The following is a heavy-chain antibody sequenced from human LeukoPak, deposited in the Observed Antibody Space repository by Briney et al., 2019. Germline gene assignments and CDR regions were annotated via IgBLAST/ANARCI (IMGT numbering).Heavy chain of an antibody. Sequence: PGGSLRLSCAASGFTFSSYEMNWVRQAPGKGLEWVSYISSSGSTIYYADSVKGRFTISRDNAKNSLYLQMNSLRAEDTAVYFRARGSGYYPHDAFDIWGQGTMVTVSS. CDR2: ISSSGSTI. D-gene: IGHD3-22*01. CDR3: ARGSGYYPHDAFDI. CDR1: GFTFSSYE. V-gene: IGHV3-48*03. J-gene: IGHJ3*02.